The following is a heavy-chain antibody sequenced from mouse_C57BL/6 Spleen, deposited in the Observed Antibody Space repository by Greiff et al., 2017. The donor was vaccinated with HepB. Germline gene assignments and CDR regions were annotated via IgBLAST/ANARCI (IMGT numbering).Heavy chain of an antibody. V-gene: IGHV5-4*01. CDR3: AKGGVALDY. J-gene: IGHJ2*01. CDR1: GFTFSSYA. Sequence: EVHLVESGGGLVKPGGSLKLSCAASGFTFSSYAMSWVRQTPEKRLEWVATISDGGSYTYYPDNVKGRFTISRDNAKNNLYLQMSHLKSEDTAMYYCAKGGVALDYWGQGTTLTVSS. D-gene: IGHD1-1*02. CDR2: ISDGGSYT.